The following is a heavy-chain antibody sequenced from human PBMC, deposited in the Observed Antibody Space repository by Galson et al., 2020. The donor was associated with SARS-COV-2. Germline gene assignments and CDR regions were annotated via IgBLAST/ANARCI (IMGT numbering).Heavy chain of an antibody. V-gene: IGHV4-61*01. Sequence: SETLSLTCTVSGGSVSSGSYYWSWIRQPPGKGLEWIGYIYYSGSTNYNPSLKSRVTISVDTSKNQFSLKLSSVTAADTAVYYCARGHGDYVPGYYYYGMDVWGQGTTVTVSS. J-gene: IGHJ6*02. CDR3: ARGHGDYVPGYYYYGMDV. D-gene: IGHD4-17*01. CDR1: GGSVSSGSYY. CDR2: IYYSGST.